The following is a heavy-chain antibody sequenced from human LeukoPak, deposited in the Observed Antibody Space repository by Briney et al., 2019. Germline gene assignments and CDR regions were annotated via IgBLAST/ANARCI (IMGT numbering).Heavy chain of an antibody. J-gene: IGHJ4*02. Sequence: SETLSLTCTVSGYSISSGYYWGWIRQPPGKGLEWIGSIYHSGRTFYNPSLKSRVTISVDTSKNQFSLKLTSVTAADTAVYYCARTYYDVLTGYYSGGGPFDYWGQGTLVTVSS. CDR1: GYSISSGYY. V-gene: IGHV4-38-2*02. CDR3: ARTYYDVLTGYYSGGGPFDY. CDR2: IYHSGRT. D-gene: IGHD3-9*01.